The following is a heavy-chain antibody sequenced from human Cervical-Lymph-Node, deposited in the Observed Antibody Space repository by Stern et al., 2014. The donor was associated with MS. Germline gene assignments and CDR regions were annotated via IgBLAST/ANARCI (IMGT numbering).Heavy chain of an antibody. CDR2: IVPMFGTP. CDR1: GDTFSINS. Sequence: QEQLVQSGAEVKKPGSSVKVSCKASGDTFSINSISWVRQAPGQGLEWMGGIVPMFGTPNYAQKFQGRVTTTADESTSTAYMELSGLTSEDTAVYYCARDQGGIAAYWGQGTLVTVSS. V-gene: IGHV1-69*01. J-gene: IGHJ4*02. D-gene: IGHD6-13*01. CDR3: ARDQGGIAAY.